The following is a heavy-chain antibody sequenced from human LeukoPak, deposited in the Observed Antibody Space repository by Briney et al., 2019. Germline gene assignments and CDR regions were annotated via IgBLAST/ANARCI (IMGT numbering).Heavy chain of an antibody. J-gene: IGHJ4*02. CDR1: GYSISSGYY. CDR3: ARVRGWEEFDY. D-gene: IGHD6-19*01. V-gene: IGHV4-38-2*01. Sequence: SETLSLTCAVSGYSISSGYYWGWIRQPPGKGLEWIGSIYHSGSTYYNPSLKSRATISVDTSKNQFSLKLSSVTAADTAVYYCARVRGWEEFDYWGQGTLVTVSS. CDR2: IYHSGST.